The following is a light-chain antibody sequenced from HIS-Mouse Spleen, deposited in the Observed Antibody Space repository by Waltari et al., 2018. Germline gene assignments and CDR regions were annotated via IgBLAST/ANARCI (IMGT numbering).Light chain of an antibody. V-gene: IGLV1-47*01. J-gene: IGLJ2*01. CDR1: SSNIGSNY. CDR2: RNN. Sequence: QSVLTQPPSASGTPGQRVTISCSGSSSNIGSNYVYWYQQLPGTAPKLLIYRNNPRPSGVPDGFSGSKSGTSASLAIIGLRSEDEADYYCAAWDDSLSGVFGGGTKLTVL. CDR3: AAWDDSLSGV.